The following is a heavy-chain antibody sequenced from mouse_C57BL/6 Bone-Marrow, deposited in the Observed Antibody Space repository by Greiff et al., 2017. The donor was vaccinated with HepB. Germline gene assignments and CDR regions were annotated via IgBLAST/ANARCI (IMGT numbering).Heavy chain of an antibody. CDR1: GYTFTSYW. J-gene: IGHJ4*01. D-gene: IGHD1-1*02. Sequence: QVQLQQPGAELVKPGASVKMSCKASGYTFTSYWITWVKQRPGQGLEWIGDIYPGSGSTNYNEKFKSKATLTVDTSSSTAYMQLSSLTSEDSAVYYCARPLYGLWAMDYWGQGTSVTVSS. CDR3: ARPLYGLWAMDY. V-gene: IGHV1-55*01. CDR2: IYPGSGST.